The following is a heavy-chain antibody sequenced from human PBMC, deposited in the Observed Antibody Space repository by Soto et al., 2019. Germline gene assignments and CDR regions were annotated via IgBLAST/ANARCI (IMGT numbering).Heavy chain of an antibody. Sequence: PGGSLRLSCAASGFTFSSYGMHWVRQAPGKGLEWVAVISYDGSNKYYADSVKGRFTISRDNSKNTLYLQMNSLRAEDTAVYYCAKLGSVIAAAGSFDYWGQGTLVTVSS. J-gene: IGHJ4*02. CDR2: ISYDGSNK. V-gene: IGHV3-30*18. CDR1: GFTFSSYG. CDR3: AKLGSVIAAAGSFDY. D-gene: IGHD6-13*01.